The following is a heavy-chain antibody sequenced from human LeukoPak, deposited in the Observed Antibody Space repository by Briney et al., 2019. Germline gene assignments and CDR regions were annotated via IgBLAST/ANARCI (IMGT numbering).Heavy chain of an antibody. J-gene: IGHJ4*02. Sequence: SETLSLTCTVSGGSISSSSYYWGWIRQPPGKGLEWIGSIYYSGSTYYNPSLKSRVTISVDTSKNQFSLKLSSVTAADTAVYYCAREAGRWIAAAGNFDYWGQGTLVTVSS. CDR1: GGSISSSSYY. CDR2: IYYSGST. V-gene: IGHV4-39*07. D-gene: IGHD6-13*01. CDR3: AREAGRWIAAAGNFDY.